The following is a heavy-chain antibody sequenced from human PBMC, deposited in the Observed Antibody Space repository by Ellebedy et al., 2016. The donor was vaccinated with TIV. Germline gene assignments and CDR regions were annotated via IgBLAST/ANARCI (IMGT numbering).Heavy chain of an antibody. J-gene: IGHJ4*02. CDR2: MRQDGNEE. CDR1: GLTLSDYW. CDR3: ARGNPMGSY. Sequence: PGGSLRLSCAASGLTLSDYWMIWVRQAPGKGLEWVANMRQDGNEEYYVDSVKGRFTISRDNAKNLVYLQMNSLRAEDTALYYCARGNPMGSYWGQGTLVAVSS. D-gene: IGHD3-10*01. V-gene: IGHV3-7*03.